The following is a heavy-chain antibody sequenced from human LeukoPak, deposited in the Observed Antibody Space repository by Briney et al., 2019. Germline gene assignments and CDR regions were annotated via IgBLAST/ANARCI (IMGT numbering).Heavy chain of an antibody. J-gene: IGHJ3*02. CDR1: GFTFIDYT. V-gene: IGHV3-21*01. CDR2: ISSSSSTYI. D-gene: IGHD6-19*01. CDR3: ARDHRDSSGWYNRAFDI. Sequence: GGSLRLSCAASGFTFIDYTMNGVRQAPGKGLEWVSSISSSSSTYIYYADSVKGRFTISRDNAKNSLYLQMNSLRAEDTAVYYCARDHRDSSGWYNRAFDIWGQGTMVTVSS.